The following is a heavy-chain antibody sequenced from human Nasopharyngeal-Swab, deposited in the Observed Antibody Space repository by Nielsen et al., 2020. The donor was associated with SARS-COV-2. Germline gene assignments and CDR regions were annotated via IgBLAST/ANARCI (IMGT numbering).Heavy chain of an antibody. J-gene: IGHJ4*02. CDR3: ARAPHYDYVWGSSRQSFNFDY. V-gene: IGHV1-18*01. CDR1: GYSFTSYG. D-gene: IGHD3-16*02. CDR2: VSAYNGHT. Sequence: ASAKVSCKASGYSFTSYGISWVRQAPGQGLEWMGWVSAYNGHTNYAPKLQGRVTMTTDTSTSTAYMELRSLRSDDTAVYYCARAPHYDYVWGSSRQSFNFDYWGQGTLVTVSS.